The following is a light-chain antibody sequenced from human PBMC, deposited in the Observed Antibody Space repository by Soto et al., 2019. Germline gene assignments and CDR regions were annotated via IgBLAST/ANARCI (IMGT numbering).Light chain of an antibody. V-gene: IGKV3-20*01. CDR3: QQHGRSPL. CDR2: ATS. CDR1: ESIINDY. J-gene: IGKJ5*01. Sequence: EFVLTQSPGTLSLSPGEAATLSCRASESIINDYSAWYQQRPGQPPRLLIYATSKRAPGIPDRFSGSGSGTDFTLTISRLEPEDFAVYYCQQHGRSPLFGQGTRLEIK.